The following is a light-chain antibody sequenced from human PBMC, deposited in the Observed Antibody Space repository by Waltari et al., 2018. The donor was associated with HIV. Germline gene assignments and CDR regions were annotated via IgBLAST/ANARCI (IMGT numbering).Light chain of an antibody. CDR3: AAWDDSLNGPV. J-gene: IGLJ2*01. Sequence: QSGLTQAPSASGTPGQRVTISCSGSSSNIGRNTVNWYQQFPGSAPRLLIYTNDKRPSRVPDRFSGSKSGTSASLAIRGLQSEDEADYYCAAWDDSLNGPVFGGGTKLTIL. V-gene: IGLV1-44*01. CDR1: SSNIGRNT. CDR2: TND.